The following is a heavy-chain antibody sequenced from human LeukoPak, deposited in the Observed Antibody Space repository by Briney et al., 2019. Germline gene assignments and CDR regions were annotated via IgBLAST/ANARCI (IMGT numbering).Heavy chain of an antibody. CDR1: GFTFDDYA. CDR3: AKDSRRFGELLSKPPYIDV. J-gene: IGHJ6*02. V-gene: IGHV3-9*01. CDR2: ISWNSGSI. Sequence: GRSLRLSCAASGFTFDDYAMHWVRQAPGKGLEWVSGISWNSGSIGYADSVKGRFTISRDNAKNSLYLQMNSLRAEDTALYYCAKDSRRFGELLSKPPYIDVWGQGTTVTVSS. D-gene: IGHD3-10*01.